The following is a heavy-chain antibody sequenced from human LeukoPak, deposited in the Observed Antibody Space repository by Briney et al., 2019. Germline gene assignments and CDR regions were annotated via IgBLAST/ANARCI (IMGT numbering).Heavy chain of an antibody. J-gene: IGHJ5*02. D-gene: IGHD3-10*01. V-gene: IGHV1-18*01. CDR3: ARDYYGSKSSSFDP. CDR2: ISAYNGNT. Sequence: ASVKVSCKTSGYTFTSYGISWVRQAPGQGLEWMGWISAYNGNTNYAQKLQGRVTITTDTSTSTAYMELRSLRSDDTAVYYCARDYYGSKSSSFDPWGQGTLVTVSS. CDR1: GYTFTSYG.